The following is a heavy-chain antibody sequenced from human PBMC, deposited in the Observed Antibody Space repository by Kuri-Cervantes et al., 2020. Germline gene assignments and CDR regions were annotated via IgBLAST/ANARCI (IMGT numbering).Heavy chain of an antibody. CDR2: ISAYNGDT. Sequence: ASVKVSCKASGYTFTSYGISWVRQAPGQGLEWMGWISAYNGDTNYAQNLQGRVTMTTDTSTSTAYMELRSLTSDDTAVYYCARDYYSGSYYGDYWGQGTLVTVSS. J-gene: IGHJ4*02. D-gene: IGHD1-26*01. CDR1: GYTFTSYG. V-gene: IGHV1-18*01. CDR3: ARDYYSGSYYGDY.